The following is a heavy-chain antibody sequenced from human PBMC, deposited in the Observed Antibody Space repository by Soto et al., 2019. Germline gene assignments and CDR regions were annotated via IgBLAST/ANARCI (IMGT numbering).Heavy chain of an antibody. D-gene: IGHD2-21*01. J-gene: IGHJ4*02. CDR1: GDTSTTYV. Sequence: VQLVQSGSEVKKPGSSVKVSCKASGDTSTTYVVSWVRQAPGNGLEWMGGINPMSRTAKYAEKYSSRVTITADEATKTVYLDLTTLRFEDTAVYFCVRGTYCGASCYFAREYWGQGTLVAVSS. V-gene: IGHV1-69*01. CDR2: INPMSRTA. CDR3: VRGTYCGASCYFAREY.